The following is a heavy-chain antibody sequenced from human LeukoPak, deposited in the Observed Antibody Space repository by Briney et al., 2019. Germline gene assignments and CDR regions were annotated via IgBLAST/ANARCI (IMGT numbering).Heavy chain of an antibody. CDR3: ALFSGGKSWGWSAFDI. Sequence: GGSLRLSCATSGFTFSLYSMSWIRQAPGKGLEWVSYISSSGSTIYYADSVKGRFTISRDNAKNSLYLQMNSLRAEDTAVYYCALFSGGKSWGWSAFDIWGQGTMVTVSS. D-gene: IGHD7-27*01. J-gene: IGHJ3*02. CDR1: GFTFSLYS. CDR2: ISSSGSTI. V-gene: IGHV3-11*04.